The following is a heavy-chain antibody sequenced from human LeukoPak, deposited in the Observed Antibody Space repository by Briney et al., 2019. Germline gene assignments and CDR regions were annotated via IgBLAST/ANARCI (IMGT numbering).Heavy chain of an antibody. CDR3: ARGYTYGLDF. CDR1: AFTFSSYE. CDR2: ISSSGSTI. V-gene: IGHV3-48*03. D-gene: IGHD5-18*01. Sequence: GGSLRLSXAASAFTFSSYEINWVRQAPGKGLEWVSYISSSGSTIYYADSVKGRFTISRHNAKNSLFLQMNSLRAEDTAVYYCARGYTYGLDFWGQGTLVTVSS. J-gene: IGHJ4*02.